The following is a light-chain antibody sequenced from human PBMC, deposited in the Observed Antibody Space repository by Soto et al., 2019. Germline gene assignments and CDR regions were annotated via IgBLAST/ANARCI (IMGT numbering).Light chain of an antibody. CDR1: QSISSW. J-gene: IGKJ1*01. V-gene: IGKV1-5*03. Sequence: DIQMTQSPSTLSASVGDRVTITCRASQSISSWLAWYQQKPGKAPKILIYKASSLESGVPLRFSGSKSRTEFTLTISSLQPDDFATYYCQQYNSYWTFGQGIKVEIK. CDR2: KAS. CDR3: QQYNSYWT.